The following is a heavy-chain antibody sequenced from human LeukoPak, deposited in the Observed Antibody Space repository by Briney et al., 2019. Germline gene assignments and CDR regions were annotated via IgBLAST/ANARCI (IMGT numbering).Heavy chain of an antibody. CDR3: ARGLIRRRFDP. CDR1: GGSINDYY. J-gene: IGHJ5*02. D-gene: IGHD3-16*01. Sequence: SETLSLTCTVSGGSINDYYWSWIRQPPGKGLEWIGYISYSGSTDYNPSLKSRVTLSVDMSKNQFSLKLSSVTAADTAVYYCARGLIRRRFDPWGQGTLVTVSS. CDR2: ISYSGST. V-gene: IGHV4-59*12.